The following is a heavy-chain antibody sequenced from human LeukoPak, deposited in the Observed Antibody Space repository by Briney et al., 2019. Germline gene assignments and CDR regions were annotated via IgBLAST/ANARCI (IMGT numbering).Heavy chain of an antibody. V-gene: IGHV4-59*08. CDR3: ARHCGGDCMYLPFDY. J-gene: IGHJ4*02. CDR2: IYYSGST. Sequence: SETLSLTCTVSGGSISSYYWSWIRQPPGKGLEWIGSIYYSGSTYYNPSLKSRVTISVDTSKNQFSLKLSSVTAADTAVYYCARHCGGDCMYLPFDYWGQGTLVTVSS. CDR1: GGSISSYY. D-gene: IGHD2-21*02.